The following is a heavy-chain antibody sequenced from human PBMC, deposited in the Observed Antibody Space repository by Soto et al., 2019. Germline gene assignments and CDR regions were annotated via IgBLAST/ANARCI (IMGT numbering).Heavy chain of an antibody. CDR1: GFTVSNNF. CDR3: ASDGNGQRGSPH. Sequence: VQLVESGGGLIQAGGSLRLSCAVSGFTVSNNFMMWVRQAPGKGLEWVSLIYSGGSISYADSVKGRFTISRDGSMNMLYLQMNSLPAEDTAVYYCASDGNGQRGSPHWGQGTLVTVSS. D-gene: IGHD3-16*01. J-gene: IGHJ4*02. V-gene: IGHV3-53*02. CDR2: IYSGGSI.